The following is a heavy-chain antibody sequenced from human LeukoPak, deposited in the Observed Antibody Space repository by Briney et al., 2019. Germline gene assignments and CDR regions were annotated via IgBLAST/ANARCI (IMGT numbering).Heavy chain of an antibody. V-gene: IGHV3-21*04. D-gene: IGHD6-19*01. CDR1: GFTFSSYS. Sequence: PGGSLRLSCAASGFTFSSYSMNWVRQAPGKGLEWVSSISSSSSYIYYADSVKGRFTISRDNSKNTLYLQMNSLRAEDTAVYYCAKVKGAHTYSSGSDYWGQGTLVTVSS. J-gene: IGHJ4*02. CDR3: AKVKGAHTYSSGSDY. CDR2: ISSSSSYI.